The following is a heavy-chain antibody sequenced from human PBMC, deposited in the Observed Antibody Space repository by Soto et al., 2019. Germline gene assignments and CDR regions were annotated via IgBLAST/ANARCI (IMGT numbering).Heavy chain of an antibody. V-gene: IGHV3-48*01. D-gene: IGHD3-16*01. Sequence: EVQLVESGGGLVQPGGSLRLSCAASGFTFSSYSMNWVRQAPGKGLEWVSYISCSSSMIYYADSVKGRFTISRGNARDSLYLQMNSLRAEDTAGYYCARDLNPRQEMRYARLGYWGQGTLVTVSS. CDR3: ARDLNPRQEMRYARLGY. CDR2: ISCSSSMI. J-gene: IGHJ4*02. CDR1: GFTFSSYS.